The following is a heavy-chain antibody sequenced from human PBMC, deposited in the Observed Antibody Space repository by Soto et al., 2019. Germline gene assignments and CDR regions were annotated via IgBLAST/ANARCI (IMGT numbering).Heavy chain of an antibody. CDR2: ISGSGGST. D-gene: IGHD1-26*01. CDR1: GFTFSSYA. Sequence: AGGSLRLSCAASGFTFSSYAMSWVRQAPGKGLEWVSAISGSGGSTYYADSVKGRFTISRDNSKNTLYLQMNSLRAEDTAVYYCAKDHFSERLRSGYYYYGMDVWGQGATVTISS. CDR3: AKDHFSERLRSGYYYYGMDV. J-gene: IGHJ6*02. V-gene: IGHV3-23*01.